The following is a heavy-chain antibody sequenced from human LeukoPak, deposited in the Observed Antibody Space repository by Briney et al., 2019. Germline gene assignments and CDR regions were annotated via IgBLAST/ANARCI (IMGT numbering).Heavy chain of an antibody. CDR2: INWNGGST. CDR3: AKWANYDFWSGYFDS. J-gene: IGHJ4*02. V-gene: IGHV3-20*04. CDR1: GFTFADYG. D-gene: IGHD3-3*01. Sequence: GGSLRLSCAASGFTFADYGMSWVRQAPGKGLEWVSGINWNGGSTGYVDSVKGRFTISRDNAKKSLYLQMNNLRAEDTALYYCAKWANYDFWSGYFDSWGQGTLAMVSS.